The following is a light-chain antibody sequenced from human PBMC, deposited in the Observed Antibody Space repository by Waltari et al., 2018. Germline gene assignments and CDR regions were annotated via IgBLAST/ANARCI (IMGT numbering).Light chain of an antibody. V-gene: IGLV2-23*02. CDR3: CSYAGSSTYVV. Sequence: QSALTQPASVSGSPGQSITISCPGTSSDVGGYTYVAWYQQHPGKAPKLMIYDVSKRPSGVSNRFSGSKSGNTASLTISGLQAEDEADYYCCSYAGSSTYVVFGGGTKLTVL. J-gene: IGLJ2*01. CDR2: DVS. CDR1: SSDVGGYTY.